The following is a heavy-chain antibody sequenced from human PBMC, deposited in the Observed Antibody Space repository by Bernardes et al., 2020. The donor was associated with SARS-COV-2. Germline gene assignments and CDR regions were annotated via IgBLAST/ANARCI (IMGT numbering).Heavy chain of an antibody. CDR1: GFTFSSYW. J-gene: IGHJ6*02. Sequence: AGSLSLSCAASGFTFSSYWMSWVRQAPGKGLEWVANIKQDGSEKYYVDSVKGRFTISRDNAKNSLYLQMNSLRAEDTAVYYCASGSVAGPYYYYGMDVWGQGTTVTVSS. CDR2: IKQDGSEK. V-gene: IGHV3-7*01. D-gene: IGHD6-19*01. CDR3: ASGSVAGPYYYYGMDV.